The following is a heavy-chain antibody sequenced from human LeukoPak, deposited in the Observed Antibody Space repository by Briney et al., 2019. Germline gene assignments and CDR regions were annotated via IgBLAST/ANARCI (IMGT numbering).Heavy chain of an antibody. D-gene: IGHD1-7*01. CDR1: GLTFSSSA. CDR2: ISGSGTGT. V-gene: IGHV3-23*01. CDR3: AKEGGTGTRFDY. Sequence: SGGSLRLSCAASGLTFSSSAMSWVRQAPGKGLYWVSAISGSGTGTYYADSVKGRFTISRDNSKNTLYLQMNSLRAEDTAVYYCAKEGGTGTRFDYWGQGTLVTVSS. J-gene: IGHJ4*02.